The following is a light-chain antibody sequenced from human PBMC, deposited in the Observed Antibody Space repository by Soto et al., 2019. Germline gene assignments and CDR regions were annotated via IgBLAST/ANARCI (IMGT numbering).Light chain of an antibody. CDR1: SGHSSYA. Sequence: QPVLTQSPSASASLGASVKLTCTLSSGHSSYAIAGHQQQPEKGPRYLMKLDSDGSHTKGDAVPDRVSGSSSGAERYLTISSLQSEDEADCYCQAWGTGIHVVFGGGTKLTVL. CDR3: QAWGTGIHVV. V-gene: IGLV4-69*01. CDR2: LDSDGSH. J-gene: IGLJ2*01.